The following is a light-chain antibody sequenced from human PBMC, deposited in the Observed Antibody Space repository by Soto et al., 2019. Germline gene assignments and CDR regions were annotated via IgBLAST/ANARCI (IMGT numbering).Light chain of an antibody. CDR2: GAS. CDR3: HQYFTSPQT. Sequence: EIVMTQSPDTLSVSPGERATLSCRASQSVSSNLAWYQHKPGQAPRLLMYGASTRAYGVPDRFSGSGSGTDFTLTISSLQAEDVAVYSCHQYFTSPQTFGQGTKVEIK. J-gene: IGKJ1*01. CDR1: QSVSSN. V-gene: IGKV3-15*01.